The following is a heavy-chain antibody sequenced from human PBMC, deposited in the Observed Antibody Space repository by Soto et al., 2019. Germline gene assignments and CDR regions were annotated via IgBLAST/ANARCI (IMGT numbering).Heavy chain of an antibody. CDR3: ARGYYDFWSGYPYYYYYMDV. D-gene: IGHD3-3*01. V-gene: IGHV4-39*07. Sequence: SETLSLTCTVSGGSISSSSYYWGWIRQPPGKGLEWIGSIYYSGSTYYNPSLKSRVTISVDTSKNQFSLKLSSVTAADTAVYYCARGYYDFWSGYPYYYYYMDVWGKGTTVTVSS. J-gene: IGHJ6*03. CDR1: GGSISSSSYY. CDR2: IYYSGST.